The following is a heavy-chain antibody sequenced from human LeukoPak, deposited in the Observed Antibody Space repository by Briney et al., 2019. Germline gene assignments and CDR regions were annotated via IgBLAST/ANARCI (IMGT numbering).Heavy chain of an antibody. J-gene: IGHJ6*03. D-gene: IGHD1-26*01. Sequence: PSETLSLTCTLSGGPISRYHGIWLRQPPGKGLVGIGYICYSGSTNYNPSLKSRVTISVDTSKNQLSLKLSSVTAADTAVYYCARVVSEPLYSGSLVPYYYMDGWGKGTTVTVCS. V-gene: IGHV4-59*01. CDR3: ARVVSEPLYSGSLVPYYYMDG. CDR2: ICYSGST. CDR1: GGPISRYH.